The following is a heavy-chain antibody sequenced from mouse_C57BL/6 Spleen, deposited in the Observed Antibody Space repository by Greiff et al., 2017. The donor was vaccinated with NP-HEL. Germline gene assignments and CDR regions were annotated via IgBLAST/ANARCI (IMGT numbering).Heavy chain of an antibody. J-gene: IGHJ2*01. D-gene: IGHD1-1*01. CDR3: ARSITTVVATDYFDY. V-gene: IGHV5-16*01. Sequence: EVKLVESEGGLVQPGSSMKLSCTASGFTFSDYYMAWVRQVPEKGLEWVANINYDGSSTYYLDSLKSRFIISRDNAKNILYLQMSSLKSEDTATYYGARSITTVVATDYFDYWGQGTTLTVSS. CDR2: INYDGSST. CDR1: GFTFSDYY.